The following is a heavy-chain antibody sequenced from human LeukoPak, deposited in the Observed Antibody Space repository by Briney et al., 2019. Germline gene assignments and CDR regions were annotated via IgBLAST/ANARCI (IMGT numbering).Heavy chain of an antibody. D-gene: IGHD2-15*01. J-gene: IGHJ6*02. Sequence: ASVKVSCKASGFTFSGYAMHWVRQAPGQRLEWMGWINAGNGNTQYSQKFQGRVTITRDTSASTAYMELSSLTFEDTAVYYCARGTGCTGGSCSYYGMDVWGQGTTVTVSS. V-gene: IGHV1-3*01. CDR3: ARGTGCTGGSCSYYGMDV. CDR1: GFTFSGYA. CDR2: INAGNGNT.